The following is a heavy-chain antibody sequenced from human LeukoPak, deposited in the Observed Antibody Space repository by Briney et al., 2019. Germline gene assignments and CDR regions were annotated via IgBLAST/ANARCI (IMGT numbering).Heavy chain of an antibody. V-gene: IGHV5-51*01. CDR1: GFTFSTSW. CDR2: IYPDDSDT. J-gene: IGHJ5*02. Sequence: GESLKISCETSGFTFSTSWIGWVRQLPGAGLEWVGAIYPDDSDTRYSPSFQGQVRISADKSARTAYLEWASLKASDTATYYCARQRAASGSINWFIPWGQGTLVTVSS. CDR3: ARQRAASGSINWFIP. D-gene: IGHD3-10*01.